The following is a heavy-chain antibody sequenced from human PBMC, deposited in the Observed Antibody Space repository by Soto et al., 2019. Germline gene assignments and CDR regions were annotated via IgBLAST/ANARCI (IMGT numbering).Heavy chain of an antibody. D-gene: IGHD4-17*01. V-gene: IGHV3-21*01. CDR3: ARDPTDTSPTGTSRNY. J-gene: IGHJ4*02. Sequence: GGSLRLSCAASGFTFSSYSMNWVRQAPGKGLEWVSSISSSSSYIYYADSVKGRFTISRDNAKNSLYLQMNSLRAEETAVYYCARDPTDTSPTGTSRNYWGQGTLVTVSS. CDR2: ISSSSSYI. CDR1: GFTFSSYS.